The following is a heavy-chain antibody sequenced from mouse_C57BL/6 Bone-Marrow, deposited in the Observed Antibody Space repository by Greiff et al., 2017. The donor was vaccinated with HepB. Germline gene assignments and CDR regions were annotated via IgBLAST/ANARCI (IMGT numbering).Heavy chain of an antibody. CDR2: IDPEDGET. D-gene: IGHD2-3*01. CDR3: ARGANDGLDY. V-gene: IGHV14-2*01. J-gene: IGHJ2*01. CDR1: GFNIKDYY. Sequence: VQLQQSGAELVKPGASVKLSCTASGFNIKDYYMHWVKQRTEQGLEWIGRIDPEDGETTYAPKFQGKATITADTSSNTAYLRLSSMTSEDTAVYYCARGANDGLDYWGQGTTLTVSS.